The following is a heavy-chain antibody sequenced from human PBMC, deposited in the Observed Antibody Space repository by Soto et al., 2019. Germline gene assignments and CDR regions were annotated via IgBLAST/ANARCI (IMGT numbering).Heavy chain of an antibody. J-gene: IGHJ6*02. CDR1: GFTFSTYS. V-gene: IGHV3-21*01. CDR3: AREYTAWPLAYGLDV. Sequence: GGSLKLSCVGSGFTFSTYSINWVRQAPGKGLEWVSSISSRSDIYYADSVKGRFTISRDNAKNSVSLQMNSLRAEDTAVYYCAREYTAWPLAYGLDVWGQGTTVTVSS. D-gene: IGHD2-2*02. CDR2: ISSRSDI.